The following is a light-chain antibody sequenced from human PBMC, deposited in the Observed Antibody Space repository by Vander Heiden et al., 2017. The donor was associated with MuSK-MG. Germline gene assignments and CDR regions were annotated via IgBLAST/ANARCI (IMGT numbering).Light chain of an antibody. V-gene: IGKV1-5*03. J-gene: IGKJ1*01. CDR2: QAS. Sequence: DIQMTQSPSTLSTSVGDRVTISCRASQSISSWLAWYQQKPGKAPKLLIYQASSLESGVPSRFGGSGSGTEFTLTISSLQPDDFATYSCQQYSTYPRTFGQGTKVAIK. CDR1: QSISSW. CDR3: QQYSTYPRT.